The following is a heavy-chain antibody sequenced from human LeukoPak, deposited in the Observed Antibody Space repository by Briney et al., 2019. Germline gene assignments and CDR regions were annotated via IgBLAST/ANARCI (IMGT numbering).Heavy chain of an antibody. J-gene: IGHJ3*02. Sequence: PGGSLGLSCAASGFTFSSYAMSWVRQAPGKGLEWVSAISGSGGSTYYADSVKGRFTISRDNSKNTLYLQMNSLRAEDTAVYYCAKVGGATVAFDIWGQGTMVTVSS. CDR3: AKVGGATVAFDI. CDR1: GFTFSSYA. V-gene: IGHV3-23*01. CDR2: ISGSGGST. D-gene: IGHD1-26*01.